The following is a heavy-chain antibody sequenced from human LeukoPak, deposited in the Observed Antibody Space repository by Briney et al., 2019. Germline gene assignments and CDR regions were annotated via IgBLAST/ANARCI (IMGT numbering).Heavy chain of an antibody. J-gene: IGHJ3*02. V-gene: IGHV4-59*11. CDR1: DDSFSSHY. Sequence: SETLSLTCEVSDDSFSSHYWTWIRQPPGKGLEWIVYISHIGSTNYNPSLKSRVTISIATSKTQFSLKLSSVTAADTAVYYCARALVTVTKGFDIWGQGTMVTVSS. D-gene: IGHD4-17*01. CDR3: ARALVTVTKGFDI. CDR2: ISHIGST.